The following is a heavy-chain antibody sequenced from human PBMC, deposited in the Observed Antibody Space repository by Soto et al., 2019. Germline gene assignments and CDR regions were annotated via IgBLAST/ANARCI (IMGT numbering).Heavy chain of an antibody. V-gene: IGHV2-5*02. CDR3: APRVSYSVSWDVGWFDS. J-gene: IGHJ5*01. Sequence: QISLKESGPTLVEPTETLTLTCSFSGFSLSSSGVGVGWFRQAPGKALECLAIIYWDNDRRYNPSLKNRLRITKDTSNIQVVLIMTYLDPMDTGTYYCAPRVSYSVSWDVGWFDSWGQGAPVTVS. CDR1: GFSLSSSGVG. D-gene: IGHD1-26*01. CDR2: IYWDNDR.